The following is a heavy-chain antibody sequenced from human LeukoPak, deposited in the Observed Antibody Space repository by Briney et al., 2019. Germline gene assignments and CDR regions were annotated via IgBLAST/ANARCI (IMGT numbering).Heavy chain of an antibody. CDR2: IIPIFGTA. D-gene: IGHD4-17*01. CDR3: ARAIFGDYGDYGWFDP. V-gene: IGHV1-69*05. J-gene: IGHJ5*02. Sequence: ASVKVSCKASGGTFSSYGISWVRQAPGQGLEWMGGIIPIFGTANYAQKFQGRVTITTDESTSTAYMDLSSLRSEDTAVYYCARAIFGDYGDYGWFDPWGQGTLVTVSS. CDR1: GGTFSSYG.